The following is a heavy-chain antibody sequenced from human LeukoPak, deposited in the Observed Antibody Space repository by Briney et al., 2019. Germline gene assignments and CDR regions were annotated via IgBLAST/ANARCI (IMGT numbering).Heavy chain of an antibody. D-gene: IGHD5-18*01. CDR1: GGSMSSYY. J-gene: IGHJ3*02. CDR3: ARGIQLWLRGAFDI. V-gene: IGHV4-59*01. Sequence: SETLSLTCTVSGGSMSSYYGSWIRQPPGGGLVGIGYIYYSGSTNYNPSLKSRVTISVDTSKNQFSLKLSSVTAADTAVYYCARGIQLWLRGAFDIWGQGTMVTVSS. CDR2: IYYSGST.